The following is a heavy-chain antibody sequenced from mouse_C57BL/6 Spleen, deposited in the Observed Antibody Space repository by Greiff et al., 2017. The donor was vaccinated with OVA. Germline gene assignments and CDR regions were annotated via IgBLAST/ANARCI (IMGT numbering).Heavy chain of an antibody. D-gene: IGHD1-1*01. CDR2: IYPGDGDT. J-gene: IGHJ2*01. V-gene: IGHV1-82*01. Sequence: QVQLQQSGPELVKPGASVKISCKASGYAFSSSWMNWVKQRPGKGLEWIGRIYPGDGDTNYNGKFKGKATLTADKSSSTAYMQLSSLTSEDSAVYCCAREGYGSFDYWGQGTTLTVSS. CDR3: AREGYGSFDY. CDR1: GYAFSSSW.